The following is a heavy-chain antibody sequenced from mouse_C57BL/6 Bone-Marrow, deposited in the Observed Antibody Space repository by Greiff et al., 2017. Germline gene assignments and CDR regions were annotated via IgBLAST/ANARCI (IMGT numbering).Heavy chain of an antibody. CDR1: GFTFSSYG. J-gene: IGHJ3*01. Sequence: EVQGVESGGDLVKPGGSLKLSCAASGFTFSSYGMSWVRQTPDKRLEWVANISSGGSYTYYPDSVKGRFTISRDNSKNTLYLQMSSLKSEDTAIYYCARGGLQAACFAYWGQGTLVTVSA. V-gene: IGHV5-6*01. D-gene: IGHD2-13*01. CDR3: ARGGLQAACFAY. CDR2: ISSGGSYT.